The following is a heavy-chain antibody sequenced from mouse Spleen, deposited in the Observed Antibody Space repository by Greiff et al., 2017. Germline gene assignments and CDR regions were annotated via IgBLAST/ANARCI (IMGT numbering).Heavy chain of an antibody. V-gene: IGHV1-64*01. D-gene: IGHD3-1*01. J-gene: IGHJ2*01. CDR2: IHPNSGST. CDR1: GYTFTSYW. CDR3: ARSGSYYFDY. Sequence: VQLQQSGAELARPGASVKMSCKASGYTFTSYWMHWVKQRPGQGLEWIGMIHPNSGSTNYNEKFKSKATLTVDKSSSTAYMQLSSLTSEDSAVYYCARSGSYYFDYWGQGTTLTVSS.